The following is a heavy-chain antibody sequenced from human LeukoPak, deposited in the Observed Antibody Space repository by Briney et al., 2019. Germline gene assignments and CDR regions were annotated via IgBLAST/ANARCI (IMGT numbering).Heavy chain of an antibody. Sequence: GASVKVSCKASGYTFTSYYMHWVRQAPGQGLEWMGIINPSGGSTSYAQKLQGRVTMTTDTSTNTAYMELRSLTSDDTAVYYCARDPPGLTLGSPGDYWGQGTLVIVSS. CDR2: INPSGGST. D-gene: IGHD3-16*01. V-gene: IGHV1-46*01. J-gene: IGHJ4*02. CDR1: GYTFTSYY. CDR3: ARDPPGLTLGSPGDY.